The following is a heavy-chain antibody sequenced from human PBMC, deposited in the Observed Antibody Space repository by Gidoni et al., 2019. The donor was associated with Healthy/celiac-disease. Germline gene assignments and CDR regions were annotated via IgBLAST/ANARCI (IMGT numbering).Heavy chain of an antibody. J-gene: IGHJ4*02. CDR2: IKQDGSEK. V-gene: IGHV3-7*03. CDR1: GFTFSSYW. CDR3: ATTRNFDY. Sequence: EVQLGESGGGLVQPGGSLRLYCAASGFTFSSYWMSWVRQAPGKGLAWGANIKQDGSEKYYVDSVKGRFTISRDNAKNSLYLQMNSLRAEATAVYYCATTRNFDYWGQGTLVTVSS.